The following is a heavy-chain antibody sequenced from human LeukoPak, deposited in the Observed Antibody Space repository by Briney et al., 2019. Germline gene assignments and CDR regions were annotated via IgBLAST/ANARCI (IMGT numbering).Heavy chain of an antibody. CDR3: ARAYQPLGGLSFPDQ. CDR1: GYTFTTHA. CDR2: INPNTGDP. J-gene: IGHJ5*02. V-gene: IGHV7-4-1*02. D-gene: IGHD3-16*02. Sequence: ASVKVSCKASGYTFTTHAMNWVRQAPGQGLEWMGWINPNTGDPTYAQGFTGRFVFSLDTSVSTAYLQISSLEAEDTAVYFCARAYQPLGGLSFPDQWGQGTPVTVSS.